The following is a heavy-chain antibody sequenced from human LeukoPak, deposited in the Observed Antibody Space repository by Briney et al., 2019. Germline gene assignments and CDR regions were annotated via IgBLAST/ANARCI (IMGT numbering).Heavy chain of an antibody. CDR3: ASLARGGNWFDP. J-gene: IGHJ5*02. D-gene: IGHD6-6*01. V-gene: IGHV4-34*01. CDR1: GGSFSGYY. CDR2: INHSGGT. Sequence: SETLSLTCAVYGGSFSGYYWSWIRQPPGKGLEWIGEINHSGGTNYNPSLRSRVTISVDTSKNQFSLKLSSVTAADTAVYYCASLARGGNWFDPWGQGTLVTVSS.